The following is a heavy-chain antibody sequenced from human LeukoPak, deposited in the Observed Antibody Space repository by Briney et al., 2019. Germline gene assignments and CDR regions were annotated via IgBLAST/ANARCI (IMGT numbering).Heavy chain of an antibody. CDR1: GFTFSSYA. CDR2: ISYDGSNK. V-gene: IGHV3-30-3*01. CDR3: AREATDPFFDY. J-gene: IGHJ4*02. Sequence: GRSLRLSCAASGFTFSSYAMHWVRQAPGKGLEWVAVISYDGSNKYYADSVKGRFTISRDNSKNTLYLQMNSLRAEDTAVYYCAREATDPFFDYWGQGTLVTVSS.